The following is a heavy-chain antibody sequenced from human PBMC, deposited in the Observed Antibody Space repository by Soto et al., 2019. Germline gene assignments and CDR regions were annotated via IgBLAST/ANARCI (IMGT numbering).Heavy chain of an antibody. CDR2: INHSGST. Sequence: SETLSLTCAVYGGSFSGYYWSWIRQPPGKGLEWIGEINHSGSTNYNPSNKSRVTISVDTSKNQFPLQLSSVTAADTAEYYCARGLYDFWSGSRWFGPWGQVTLVTVS. CDR3: ARGLYDFWSGSRWFGP. V-gene: IGHV4-34*01. D-gene: IGHD3-3*01. CDR1: GGSFSGYY. J-gene: IGHJ5*02.